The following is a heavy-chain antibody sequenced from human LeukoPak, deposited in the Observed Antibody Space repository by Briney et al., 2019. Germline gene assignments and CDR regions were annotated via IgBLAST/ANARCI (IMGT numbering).Heavy chain of an antibody. V-gene: IGHV3-49*03. J-gene: IGHJ3*02. D-gene: IGHD3-9*01. CDR1: GFTFGDYA. Sequence: GGSLRLSCTASGFTFGDYAMSWFRQAPGKGLEWVGFIRSKAYGGTTEYAASVKGRFTISRDDSKSIAYLQMNSLKTEDTAVYYCTRWARYFDWFGTRRTKPGSRGDAFDIWGQGTMVTVSS. CDR2: IRSKAYGGTT. CDR3: TRWARYFDWFGTRRTKPGSRGDAFDI.